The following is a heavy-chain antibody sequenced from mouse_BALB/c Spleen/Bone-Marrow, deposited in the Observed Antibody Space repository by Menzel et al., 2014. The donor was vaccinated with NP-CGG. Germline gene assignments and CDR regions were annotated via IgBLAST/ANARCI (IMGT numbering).Heavy chain of an antibody. J-gene: IGHJ4*01. CDR2: INPSNGRT. CDR3: AARLSHLAMDY. D-gene: IGHD2-2*01. CDR1: GYTFTNYW. Sequence: VQLQQSGAELVKPGASLKLSCKASGYTFTNYWIHRVKQRPGQGLEWIGEINPSNGRTNYNEKFKTKATLTVDKSSSTAYMQLSSLTSEDSAVNYCAARLSHLAMDYWGQGTSVTVSS. V-gene: IGHV1S81*02.